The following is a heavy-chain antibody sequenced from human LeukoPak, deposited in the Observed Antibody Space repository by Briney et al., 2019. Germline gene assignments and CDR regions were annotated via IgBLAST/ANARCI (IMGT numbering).Heavy chain of an antibody. Sequence: PSETLSLTCTVSGGSISSSSYYWGWIRQPPGKGLEWIGSIYYSGSTYYNPSLKSRVTISVDTSKNQFSLKLSSVTAADTAVYYCARDTPSSGSYDYWGQGTLVTVSS. CDR3: ARDTPSSGSYDY. V-gene: IGHV4-39*07. D-gene: IGHD1-26*01. CDR1: GGSISSSSYY. J-gene: IGHJ4*02. CDR2: IYYSGST.